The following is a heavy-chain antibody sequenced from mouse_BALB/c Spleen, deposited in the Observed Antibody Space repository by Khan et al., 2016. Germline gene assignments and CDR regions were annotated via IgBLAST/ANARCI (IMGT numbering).Heavy chain of an antibody. V-gene: IGHV3-1*02. CDR2: IHYSGST. Sequence: EVQPQESGPDLVKPSQSLLLTCTVTGYSIPSHYSWHWIRHFPGNKLEWMGHIHYSGSTNYNPSPKSRISITRDTSKNQFFLQLNSVTTEDTATYYGATSASVYWYYFDYWGQGTTLTVSS. J-gene: IGHJ2*01. CDR1: GYSIPSHYS. CDR3: ATSASVYWYYFDY. D-gene: IGHD3-1*01.